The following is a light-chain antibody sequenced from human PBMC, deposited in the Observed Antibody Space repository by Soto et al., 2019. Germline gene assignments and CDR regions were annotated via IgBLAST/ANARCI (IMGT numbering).Light chain of an antibody. CDR3: SSLASSSPYV. Sequence: QAVVTQPASVSGSPGQSITISCTGTSSDVGGYNSVSWYQQHPGKVPKLLIYEVSNRPSGVSNRFSGSKSGNTASLTISGLQAEDEADYYCSSLASSSPYVFGSGTKLTVL. CDR2: EVS. V-gene: IGLV2-14*01. CDR1: SSDVGGYNS. J-gene: IGLJ1*01.